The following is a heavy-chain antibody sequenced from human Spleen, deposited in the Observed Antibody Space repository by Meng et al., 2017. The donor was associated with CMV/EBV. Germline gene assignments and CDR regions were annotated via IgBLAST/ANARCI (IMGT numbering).Heavy chain of an antibody. D-gene: IGHD2-2*02. CDR1: DYG. CDR2: INWNGGST. CDR3: ARGTLVVVPAAIPSDSWYFDL. J-gene: IGHJ2*01. Sequence: DYGMSWFRQAPGKGLELVSGINWNGGSTGYADSVKGRFTISRDNAKNSLYLQMNSLRAEDTALYYCARGTLVVVPAAIPSDSWYFDLWGRGTLVTVSS. V-gene: IGHV3-20*03.